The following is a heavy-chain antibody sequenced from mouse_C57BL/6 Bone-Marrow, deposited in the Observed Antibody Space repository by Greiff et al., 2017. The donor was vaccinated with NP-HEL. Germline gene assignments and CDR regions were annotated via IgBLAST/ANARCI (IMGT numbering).Heavy chain of an antibody. J-gene: IGHJ4*01. CDR2: IRNKANGYTT. Sequence: EVKLVESGGGLVQPGGSLSLSCAASGFTFTDYYMSWVRQPPGKALEWLGFIRNKANGYTTEYSASVKGRFTISRDNSQSILYLQMNALRAEDSATYYCARYYYYGSSPYYYAMDYWGQGTSVTVSS. D-gene: IGHD1-1*01. CDR1: GFTFTDYY. CDR3: ARYYYYGSSPYYYAMDY. V-gene: IGHV7-3*01.